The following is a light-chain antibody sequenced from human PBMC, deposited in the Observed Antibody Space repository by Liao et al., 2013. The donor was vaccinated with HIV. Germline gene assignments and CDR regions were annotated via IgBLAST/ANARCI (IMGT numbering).Light chain of an antibody. Sequence: SYELSQPTSLSVSPGQTANITCSEDQSGDADVSWYQQKPGQSPVLVIFQGNKRPSGIPERFSGSTSGTTATLAISGTQSMDEADYYCQAWDIRTGVFGGGTKLTVL. V-gene: IGLV3-1*01. CDR1: QSGDAD. CDR2: QGN. J-gene: IGLJ3*02. CDR3: QAWDIRTGV.